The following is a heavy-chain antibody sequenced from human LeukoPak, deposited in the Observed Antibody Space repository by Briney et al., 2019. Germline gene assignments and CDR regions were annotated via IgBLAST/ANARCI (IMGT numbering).Heavy chain of an antibody. Sequence: SETLPLTCTVSGGSLSSSCYYWGWIRQPPGKGLEWIGSIYYSGSTYYNPSLKSRVTISVDTSKNQFSLKLSSVTAADTAVYYCAQHSSCLEWLLPFDYWGQGTLVTVSS. V-gene: IGHV4-39*01. CDR1: GGSLSSSCYY. CDR3: AQHSSCLEWLLPFDY. D-gene: IGHD3-3*01. CDR2: IYYSGST. J-gene: IGHJ4*02.